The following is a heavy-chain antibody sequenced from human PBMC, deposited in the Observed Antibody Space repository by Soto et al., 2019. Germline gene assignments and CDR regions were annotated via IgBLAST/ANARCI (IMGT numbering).Heavy chain of an antibody. Sequence: EVQLVESGGGLVKAGGSLRHFCTASGFTFRNYNMNWVRQAPGKGLEWVSSISTGGAYMFYADSVKGRFTISRDNAQNSLLLQIDSPRAEDTAVYYCARDIASPGGDYFDSWGQGTLVTVSS. V-gene: IGHV3-21*06. CDR3: ARDIASPGGDYFDS. J-gene: IGHJ4*02. CDR1: GFTFRNYN. D-gene: IGHD2-21*01. CDR2: ISTGGAYM.